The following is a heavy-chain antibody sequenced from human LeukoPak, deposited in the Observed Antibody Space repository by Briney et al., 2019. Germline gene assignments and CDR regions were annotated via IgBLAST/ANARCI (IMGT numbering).Heavy chain of an antibody. Sequence: GGSLRLSCAASGFTFSSYGMHWVRQAPGKGLEWVAGISHDESNKYYVDSVKGRFTISRDDSKNTLYLDMNSLTAEDTAVYYCAKAPYYFDSSGYHPAYYFDYWGQGTLDTVSS. V-gene: IGHV3-30*18. D-gene: IGHD3-22*01. CDR1: GFTFSSYG. J-gene: IGHJ4*02. CDR2: ISHDESNK. CDR3: AKAPYYFDSSGYHPAYYFDY.